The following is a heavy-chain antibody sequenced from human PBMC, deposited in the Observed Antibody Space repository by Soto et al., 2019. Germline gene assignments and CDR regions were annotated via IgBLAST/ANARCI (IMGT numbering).Heavy chain of an antibody. CDR1: GYTFTSYG. CDR3: ARDSSYIGSYVGPQEYYFDY. Sequence: GASVKVSCKASGYTFTSYGISWVRQAPGQGLEWMGWVSAYNGNTNYAQKLQGRVTMTTDTSTSTAYMELRSLRSDDTAVYYCARDSSYIGSYVGPQEYYFDYWGQGTLVTVSS. V-gene: IGHV1-18*04. CDR2: VSAYNGNT. D-gene: IGHD1-26*01. J-gene: IGHJ4*02.